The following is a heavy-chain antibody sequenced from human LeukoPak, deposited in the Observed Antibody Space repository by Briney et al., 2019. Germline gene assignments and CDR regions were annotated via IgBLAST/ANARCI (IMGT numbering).Heavy chain of an antibody. J-gene: IGHJ4*02. V-gene: IGHV1-18*01. CDR2: ISAYNGNT. CDR1: GYTFTSYG. Sequence: ASVKVSCKASGYTFTSYGISWVRQAPRQGLEWMGWISAYNGNTNYAQKLQGRVTMTTDTSTSTAYMELRSLRSDDTAVYYCARTAYCGGDCYSGIDYWGQGTLVTVSS. D-gene: IGHD2-21*01. CDR3: ARTAYCGGDCYSGIDY.